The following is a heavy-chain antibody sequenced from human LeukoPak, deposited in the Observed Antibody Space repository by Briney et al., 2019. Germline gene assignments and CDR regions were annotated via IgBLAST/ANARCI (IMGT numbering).Heavy chain of an antibody. CDR1: GFTFSNAW. CDR2: IKSKTDGGTT. CDR3: TTVHDYGDYWAGNY. D-gene: IGHD4-17*01. Sequence: GGSLRLSCAASGFTFSNAWMSWVRQAPGKGLEWVGRIKSKTDGGTTDYAAPVKGRFTISRDDSKNTLYLQMNSLKTEDTAVYYCTTVHDYGDYWAGNYRGQGTLVTVSS. J-gene: IGHJ4*02. V-gene: IGHV3-15*01.